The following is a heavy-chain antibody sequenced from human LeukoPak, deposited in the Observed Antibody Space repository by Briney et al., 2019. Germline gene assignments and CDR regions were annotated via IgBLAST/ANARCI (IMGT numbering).Heavy chain of an antibody. J-gene: IGHJ4*02. CDR1: GFTFSTYA. Sequence: GGSLRLSCTASGFTFSTYAMNWVRQAPGKGLEWVSVIIGNAADKAYADSVKGRFTISRDNSKNTLYLQMNSLTVEDTAAYYCVKDRVSDGRYSVGYWGQGTLVTVSS. CDR2: IIGNAADK. CDR3: VKDRVSDGRYSVGY. D-gene: IGHD3-16*02. V-gene: IGHV3-23*01.